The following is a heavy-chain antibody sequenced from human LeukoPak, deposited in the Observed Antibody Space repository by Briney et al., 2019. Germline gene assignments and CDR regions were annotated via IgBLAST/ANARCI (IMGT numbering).Heavy chain of an antibody. CDR3: ARAVDIAMGAGDQPLFDP. CDR1: GGSISGYY. D-gene: IGHD5-18*01. J-gene: IGHJ5*02. Sequence: SETLSLTCTVSGGSISGYYWSWIRQPPGKALEWIGYIYSSGATNSNPSLKSRVTISVDTSKNQFSLKLSSVTAADTAVYYCARAVDIAMGAGDQPLFDPWGQGTLVTVSS. V-gene: IGHV4-59*01. CDR2: IYSSGAT.